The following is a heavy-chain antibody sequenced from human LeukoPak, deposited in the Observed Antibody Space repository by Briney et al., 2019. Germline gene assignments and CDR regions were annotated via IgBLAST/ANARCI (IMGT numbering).Heavy chain of an antibody. D-gene: IGHD4-17*01. V-gene: IGHV4-34*01. J-gene: IGHJ3*02. Sequence: SETLSLTCAVYGGSFSGYYWSWIRQPPGKGLEWIGEINHSGSTNYNPSLKSRVTISVDTSKNQFSLKLSSVTAADTAVYYCARDRGDDYGDYVGAFDIWGQGTMVTVSS. CDR2: INHSGST. CDR1: GGSFSGYY. CDR3: ARDRGDDYGDYVGAFDI.